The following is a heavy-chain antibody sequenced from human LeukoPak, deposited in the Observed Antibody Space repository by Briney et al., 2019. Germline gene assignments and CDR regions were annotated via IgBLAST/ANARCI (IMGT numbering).Heavy chain of an antibody. CDR2: IKQDGSEK. V-gene: IGHV3-7*01. CDR1: GFTFSSYW. D-gene: IGHD1-26*01. Sequence: PGGSLRLSCAASGFTFSSYWMSWVRQAPGKGLEWVANIKQDGSEKYYVDSVKGRFTISRDNAKNSLYLQMNSLRAEDTAVYYCARDFGSYSWAYYYYYYMDVWGKGTTVTISS. J-gene: IGHJ6*03. CDR3: ARDFGSYSWAYYYYYYMDV.